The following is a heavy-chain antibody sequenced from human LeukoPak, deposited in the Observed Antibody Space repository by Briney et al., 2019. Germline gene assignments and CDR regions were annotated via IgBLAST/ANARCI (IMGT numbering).Heavy chain of an antibody. J-gene: IGHJ4*02. CDR3: ARTKAYWGSFDC. CDR2: IVVGSGNT. Sequence: ASVKVSCKASGFTFTSSAVQWVRQARGQRLEWIGWIVVGSGNTNYAQKFQERVTITRDMSTSTAYMELSSLRSEDTAVYYCARTKAYWGSFDCWGQGTLVTVSS. V-gene: IGHV1-58*01. CDR1: GFTFTSSA. D-gene: IGHD7-27*01.